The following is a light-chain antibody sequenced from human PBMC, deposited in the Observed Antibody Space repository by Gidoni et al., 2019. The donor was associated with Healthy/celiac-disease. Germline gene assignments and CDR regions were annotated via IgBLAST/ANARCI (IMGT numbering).Light chain of an antibody. CDR3: SSYAGSNNFV. CDR2: EVS. CDR1: SSDVGGYNY. J-gene: IGLJ1*01. V-gene: IGLV2-8*01. Sequence: QSALTQPPSASGSPGQSVTISCTGTSSDVGGYNYVSWYQQHTGKAPTLMIYEVSKRPSGVPDRFSGSKSGNPASLTVSGLQAEDEADYYCSSYAGSNNFVFGTGTKVTVL.